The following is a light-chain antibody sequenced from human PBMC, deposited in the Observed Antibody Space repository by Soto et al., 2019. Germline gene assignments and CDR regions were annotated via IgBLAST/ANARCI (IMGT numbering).Light chain of an antibody. J-gene: IGLJ1*01. Sequence: QPVLTQAPSASGTPGQRVTISCSGSSSNVGSLSVDWYQHLPGTAPKLLIHSNFQRPSGVPDRFSGSKSGTSASLAINGLQSEDEADYYCAAWDGSLNSLYVFGTGTKVTVL. CDR2: SNF. CDR1: SSNVGSLS. CDR3: AAWDGSLNSLYV. V-gene: IGLV1-44*01.